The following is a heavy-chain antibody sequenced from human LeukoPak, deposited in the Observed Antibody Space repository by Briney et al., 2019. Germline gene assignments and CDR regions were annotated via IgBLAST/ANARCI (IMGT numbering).Heavy chain of an antibody. CDR3: TTDHKDYGDYADY. CDR1: GFTFSNAW. CDR2: IKSKTDGGTT. V-gene: IGHV3-15*01. D-gene: IGHD4-17*01. Sequence: PGGSLRLSCAASGFTFSNAWMSWVRQAPGEGLEWVGRIKSKTDGGTTDYAAPVKGRFTISRDDSKNTLYLQMNSLKTEDTAVYYCTTDHKDYGDYADYWGQETLVTVSS. J-gene: IGHJ4*02.